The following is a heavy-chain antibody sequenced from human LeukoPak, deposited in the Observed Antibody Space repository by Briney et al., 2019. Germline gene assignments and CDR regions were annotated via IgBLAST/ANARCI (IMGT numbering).Heavy chain of an antibody. CDR3: ATLYNRDNAY. CDR1: GFTFSSYS. J-gene: IGHJ4*02. CDR2: ITGGDT. D-gene: IGHD2/OR15-2a*01. V-gene: IGHV3-23*01. Sequence: GGSLRLSCAASGFTFSSYSMNWVRQAPGKGLEWVSTITGGDTLYADFVKGRFTISRDNSGNTVSLQMNSLRVEDTAIYYCATLYNRDNAYWGQGTLVTVSS.